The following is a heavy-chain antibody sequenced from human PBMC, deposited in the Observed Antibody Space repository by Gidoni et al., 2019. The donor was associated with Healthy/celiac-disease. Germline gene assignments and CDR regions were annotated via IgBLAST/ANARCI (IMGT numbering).Heavy chain of an antibody. V-gene: IGHV4-39*01. J-gene: IGHJ3*02. CDR3: ARPYYYDSSGYYSPPSDAFDI. CDR2: SYYSGST. D-gene: IGHD3-22*01. Sequence: QLQLQESGPGLVKPSETPSPTCPVPAGPLSSSRSYWGWLRQPPGKGLEWIGSSYYSGSTYYNPSLKSRVTISVDTSKNQFSLKLSSVTAADTAVYYCARPYYYDSSGYYSPPSDAFDIWGQGTMVTVSS. CDR1: AGPLSSSRSY.